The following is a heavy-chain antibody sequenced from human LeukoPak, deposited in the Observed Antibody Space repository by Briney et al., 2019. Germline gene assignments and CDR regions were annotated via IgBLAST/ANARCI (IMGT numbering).Heavy chain of an antibody. V-gene: IGHV4-59*01. CDR2: IYYSGST. CDR3: ARAYGDYPPGAFDI. D-gene: IGHD4-17*01. J-gene: IGHJ3*02. Sequence: PSETLSLTCTVSGGSISSYYWSWIRQPPGKGLEWIGYIYYSGSTNYNPSLKSRVTISVDTSKNQFSLKLSSVTAADTAVYYCARAYGDYPPGAFDIWGQGTMVTVSS. CDR1: GGSISSYY.